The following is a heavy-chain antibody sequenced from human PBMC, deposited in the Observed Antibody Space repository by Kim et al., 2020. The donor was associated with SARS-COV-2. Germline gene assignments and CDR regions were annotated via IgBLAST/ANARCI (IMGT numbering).Heavy chain of an antibody. V-gene: IGHV3-30*18. Sequence: GGSLRLSCAASGFTFNNYGMHWVRQAPGKGLEWVEVVSHDGSQTHYVDSVKGRFTVSRDNSNDTLFLQMNSLRAEDTAMYYCAKDRGSFWSLDYWGLGTLVTVSS. CDR3: AKDRGSFWSLDY. CDR1: GFTFNNYG. D-gene: IGHD6-19*01. J-gene: IGHJ4*02. CDR2: VSHDGSQT.